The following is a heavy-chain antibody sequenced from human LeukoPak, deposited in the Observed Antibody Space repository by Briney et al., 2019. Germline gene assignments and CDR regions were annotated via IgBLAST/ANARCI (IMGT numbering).Heavy chain of an antibody. CDR2: ISGSGCGK. J-gene: IGHJ4*02. V-gene: IGHV3-23*01. CDR3: VKDLGRYRNNCFDY. CDR1: GFTFSSYA. D-gene: IGHD1-26*01. Sequence: GSLRLSCAASGFTFSSYAMSWVRPAPEKGLEWVSTISGSGCGKYYADSVKGRFTISRDDSKNTLYLQMNSLRAEDTAVYYCVKDLGRYRNNCFDYWGQGTLVTVSS.